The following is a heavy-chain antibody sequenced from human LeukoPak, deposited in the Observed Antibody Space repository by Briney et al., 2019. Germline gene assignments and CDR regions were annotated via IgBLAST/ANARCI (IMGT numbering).Heavy chain of an antibody. J-gene: IGHJ6*02. CDR1: GYTFTSYY. V-gene: IGHV1-46*01. Sequence: ASVKVSRKASGYTFTSYYMHWVRQAPGQGLEWMGIINPSGGSTSYAQKFQGRVSMTRDTSTSTVYMDLSSLRSEDTAVYYCARALYYFGSGSYSGYYGMDVWGQGTTVTVSS. CDR2: INPSGGST. CDR3: ARALYYFGSGSYSGYYGMDV. D-gene: IGHD3-10*01.